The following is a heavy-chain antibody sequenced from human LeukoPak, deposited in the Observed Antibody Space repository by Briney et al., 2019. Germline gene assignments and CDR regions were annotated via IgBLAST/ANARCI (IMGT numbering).Heavy chain of an antibody. CDR2: INWNGGST. CDR3: ASGGAGSYSDY. D-gene: IGHD3-10*01. CDR1: GFTFDDYG. J-gene: IGHJ4*02. V-gene: IGHV3-20*04. Sequence: GGSLRLSCAASGFTFDDYGMSCVRQAPGKGLEWVSGINWNGGSTGYADSVKSRFTISRDTAKNSLYLQMSSLRAEDTAFYYCASGGAGSYSDYWGEGSQVTVSS.